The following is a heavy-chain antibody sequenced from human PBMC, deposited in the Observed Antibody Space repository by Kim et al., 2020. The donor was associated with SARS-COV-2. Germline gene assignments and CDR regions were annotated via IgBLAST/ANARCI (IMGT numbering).Heavy chain of an antibody. J-gene: IGHJ4*02. D-gene: IGHD3-16*01. V-gene: IGHV1-69*01. CDR3: ARVASLLGEDY. Sequence: DSAQKFQGRFTITADEATSTVFMELSSLTSEDTATYYCARVASLLGEDYWGQGTLVTVSS.